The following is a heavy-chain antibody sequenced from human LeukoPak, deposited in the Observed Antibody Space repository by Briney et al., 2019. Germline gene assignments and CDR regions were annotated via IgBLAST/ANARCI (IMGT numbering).Heavy chain of an antibody. CDR2: ISGSGGST. J-gene: IGHJ6*02. D-gene: IGHD2-2*01. CDR1: GGSISSYY. Sequence: PSETLSLTCTVSGGSISSYYWSWIRQAPGKGLEWVSAISGSGGSTYYADSVKGRFTISRDNSKNTLYLQMNSLRAEDTAVYYCAKDIFRRGGYCSSTSCQGYGMDAWGQGTTVTVSS. CDR3: AKDIFRRGGYCSSTSCQGYGMDA. V-gene: IGHV3-23*01.